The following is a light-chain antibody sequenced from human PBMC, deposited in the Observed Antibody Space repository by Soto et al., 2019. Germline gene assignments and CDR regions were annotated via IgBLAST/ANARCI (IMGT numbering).Light chain of an antibody. CDR1: QGISTY. Sequence: DIQMTQSPSSLSASVGHRVTITSRASQGISTYLNWYQQKPGKAPKLLIYAASSLQSGVPSRFSGSGSETDFTLTISSXQPEDFATYACQQSYSTTWTFGQGTKVDIK. CDR2: AAS. V-gene: IGKV1-39*01. J-gene: IGKJ1*01. CDR3: QQSYSTTWT.